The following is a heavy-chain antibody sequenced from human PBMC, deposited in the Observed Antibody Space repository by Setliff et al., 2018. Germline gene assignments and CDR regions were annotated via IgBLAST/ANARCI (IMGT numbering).Heavy chain of an antibody. CDR1: GGSFSGYY. CDR3: ARESDDFWSGYYFDS. V-gene: IGHV4-34*01. CDR2: INQSGST. D-gene: IGHD3-3*01. Sequence: PSETLSLTCAVYGGSFSGYYWSWIRQPPGKGLEWIGEINQSGSTTYNPSLKGRVTISMDTSKNQFSLKLSSVTAADTAVYYCARESDDFWSGYYFDSWGQGTLVTVSS. J-gene: IGHJ4*02.